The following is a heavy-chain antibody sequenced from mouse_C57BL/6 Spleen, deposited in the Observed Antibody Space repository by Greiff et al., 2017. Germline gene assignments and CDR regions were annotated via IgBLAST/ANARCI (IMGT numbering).Heavy chain of an antibody. CDR3: ARYYWYFDV. Sequence: VKLVESGPELVKPGASVKLSCKASGYTFTSYDINWVKQRPGQGLEWIGWIYPRDGSTKYNEKFKGKATLTVDTSSSTAYMELHSLTSEDSAVYFCARYYWYFDVWGTGTTVTVSS. CDR1: GYTFTSYD. V-gene: IGHV1-85*01. J-gene: IGHJ1*03. CDR2: IYPRDGST.